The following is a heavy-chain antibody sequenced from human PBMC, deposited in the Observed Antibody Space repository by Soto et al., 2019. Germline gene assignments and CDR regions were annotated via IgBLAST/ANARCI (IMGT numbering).Heavy chain of an antibody. D-gene: IGHD3-22*01. Sequence: SGPTLVNPTQTLTLTCSFSGFSFSTSRVGVGWIRQSPGKALEWLALVYWDDDKLYSPSLESRLTITKDTSKNQVVLTMTNMDPVDTATYYCAHATYYYDSSGYITTYFDYWGQGTLVTVSS. J-gene: IGHJ4*02. CDR2: VYWDDDK. CDR3: AHATYYYDSSGYITTYFDY. V-gene: IGHV2-5*02. CDR1: GFSFSTSRVG.